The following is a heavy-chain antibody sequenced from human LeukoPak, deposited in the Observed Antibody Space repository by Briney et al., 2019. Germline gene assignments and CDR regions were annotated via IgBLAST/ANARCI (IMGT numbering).Heavy chain of an antibody. V-gene: IGHV4-39*02. CDR3: ARRRRTVYYWFDP. D-gene: IGHD1/OR15-1a*01. J-gene: IGHJ5*02. Sequence: PSETLSLTCTVSGGSISSSSYYWGWIRQPPGKGLEWIGSIYYSGSTYYNPSLKSRITISIDTSKNHFSLKLTSVTAADTSVYYCARRRRTVYYWFDPWGQGTLVTVSS. CDR2: IYYSGST. CDR1: GGSISSSSYY.